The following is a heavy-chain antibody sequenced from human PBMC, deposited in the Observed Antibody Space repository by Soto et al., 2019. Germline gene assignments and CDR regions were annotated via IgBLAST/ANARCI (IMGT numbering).Heavy chain of an antibody. CDR3: AKDPGDSSGYYYVY. Sequence: GGSLRLSCAASGFTFSSYGMHWVRQAPGKGLEWVAGISYDGSNKYYADSVKGRFTISRDNSKNTLYLQMNSLRAEDTAVYYCAKDPGDSSGYYYVYWGQGTLVTVSS. J-gene: IGHJ4*02. CDR2: ISYDGSNK. CDR1: GFTFSSYG. V-gene: IGHV3-30*18. D-gene: IGHD3-22*01.